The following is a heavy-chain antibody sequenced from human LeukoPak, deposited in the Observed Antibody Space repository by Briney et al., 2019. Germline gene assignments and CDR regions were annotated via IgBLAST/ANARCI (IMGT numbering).Heavy chain of an antibody. J-gene: IGHJ3*02. V-gene: IGHV4-39*07. CDR1: GGSISSSSYY. Sequence: SEILSLTCTVSGGSISSSSYYWGWIRQPPGKGLEWIGSIYYSGSTYYNPSLKSRVTISVDTSKNQFSLKLSSVTAADTAVYYCARDQGDYDFWSGYYKDDAFDIWGQGTMVTASS. CDR3: ARDQGDYDFWSGYYKDDAFDI. CDR2: IYYSGST. D-gene: IGHD3-3*01.